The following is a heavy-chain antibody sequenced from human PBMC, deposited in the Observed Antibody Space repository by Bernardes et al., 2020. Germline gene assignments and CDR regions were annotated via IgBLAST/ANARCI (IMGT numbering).Heavy chain of an antibody. Sequence: GGSLRLSCAASGFTFSSYAMHWVRQAPGKGLEWVAVISYDGSNKYYADSVKGRFTISRDNSKNTLYLQMNSLRAEDTAVYYCARDHSSGWTANDGMDVWGQGTTVTVSS. CDR1: GFTFSSYA. CDR3: ARDHSSGWTANDGMDV. J-gene: IGHJ6*02. V-gene: IGHV3-30-3*01. CDR2: ISYDGSNK. D-gene: IGHD6-19*01.